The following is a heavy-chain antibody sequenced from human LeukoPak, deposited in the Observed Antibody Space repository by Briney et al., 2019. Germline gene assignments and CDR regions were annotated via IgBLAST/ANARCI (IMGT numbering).Heavy chain of an antibody. Sequence: PGRSLRLSCAASGFNFDTYAMHWVRQAPGQGLEWVALIWHDGSHKFYSNSVRGQFTISRGNSKNTVYLQMTHLRPDDTAVYYCAREIPCSGSYPVFWDQGPLVPVSP. V-gene: IGHV3-33*01. CDR2: IWHDGSHK. D-gene: IGHD3-10*02. CDR3: AREIPCSGSYPVF. J-gene: IGHJ4*02. CDR1: GFNFDTYA.